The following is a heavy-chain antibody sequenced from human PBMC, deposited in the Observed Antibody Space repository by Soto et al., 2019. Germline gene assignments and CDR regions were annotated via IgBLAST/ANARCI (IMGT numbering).Heavy chain of an antibody. D-gene: IGHD2-15*01. CDR1: GYTFTSYA. V-gene: IGHV1-3*01. CDR2: INAGNGNT. CDR3: ARGELGYCSGGSCYLRFSWNY. J-gene: IGHJ4*02. Sequence: ASVKVSCKASGYTFTSYAMHWVRQAPGQRLEWMGWINAGNGNTKYSQKFQGRVTITRDTSASTAYMELSSLRSEDTAVYYCARGELGYCSGGSCYLRFSWNYWGKGTLVTVSS.